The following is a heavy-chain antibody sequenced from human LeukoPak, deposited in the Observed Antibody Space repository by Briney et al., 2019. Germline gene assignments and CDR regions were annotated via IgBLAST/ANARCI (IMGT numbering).Heavy chain of an antibody. D-gene: IGHD5-12*01. V-gene: IGHV3-33*01. CDR1: GFRFSSYG. CDR2: VSYDGSNK. CDR3: TRTVYSGYDFIWHFDY. Sequence: PGGSLRLSCTASGFRFSSYGIHWVRQTPGKGLEWVALVSYDGSNKDYADSVKGRFTISRDNSKNTVYLQINSLRAEDTAVYYCTRTVYSGYDFIWHFDYWGQGTLVTVSS. J-gene: IGHJ4*02.